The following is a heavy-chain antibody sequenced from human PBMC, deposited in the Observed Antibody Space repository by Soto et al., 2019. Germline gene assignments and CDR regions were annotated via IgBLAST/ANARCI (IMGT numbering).Heavy chain of an antibody. CDR3: ARMVGNYYDSGVYFVDY. CDR1: GYTFTSYG. J-gene: IGHJ4*02. V-gene: IGHV1-18*01. Sequence: ASVKVSCKASGYTFTSYGISWVRQAPGQGLEWMGWISAYNGNTNYAQKLQGRVTMTTDTSTSTAYMELRSLRSDDTAVYYCARMVGNYYDSGVYFVDYGGQGPVVTVPS. CDR2: ISAYNGNT. D-gene: IGHD3-22*01.